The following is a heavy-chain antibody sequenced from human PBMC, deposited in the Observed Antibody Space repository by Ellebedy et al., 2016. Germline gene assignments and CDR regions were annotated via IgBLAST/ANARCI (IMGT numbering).Heavy chain of an antibody. CDR1: GFTFSSYS. CDR2: IVRDGSDQ. CDR3: ARDTNGWSRDY. V-gene: IGHV3-7*01. D-gene: IGHD2-8*01. J-gene: IGHJ4*02. Sequence: GGSLRLSCAASGFTFSSYSMNWVRQAPGKGLEWVATIVRDGSDQYYVDSLKGRFTVSRDDAKNSVYLQLNSLRAEDSGIYYCARDTNGWSRDYWGQGTLVTVSS.